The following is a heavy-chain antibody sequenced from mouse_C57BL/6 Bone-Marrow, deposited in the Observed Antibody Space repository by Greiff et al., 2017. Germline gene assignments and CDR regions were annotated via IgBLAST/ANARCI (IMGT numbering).Heavy chain of an antibody. D-gene: IGHD1-1*01. CDR1: GYTFTSYW. CDR2: INPSSGYT. J-gene: IGHJ1*03. CDR3: ASRGLGTVHWYFDV. Sequence: QVQLQQSGAELAKPGASVKLSCKASGYTFTSYWMHWVKQRPGQGLEWIGYINPSSGYTKYNQKFKDKATLTADTSSSAAYMQLSSLTSEDSAVYYCASRGLGTVHWYFDVWGTGTTVTVSS. V-gene: IGHV1-7*01.